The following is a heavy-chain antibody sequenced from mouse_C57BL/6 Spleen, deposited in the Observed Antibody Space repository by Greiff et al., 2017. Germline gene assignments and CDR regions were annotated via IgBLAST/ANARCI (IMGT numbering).Heavy chain of an antibody. D-gene: IGHD1-1*01. CDR3: ARLSLYGSSYGYFDV. CDR1: GYTFTSYW. V-gene: IGHV1-59*01. CDR2: IDPSDSYT. J-gene: IGHJ1*03. Sequence: QVQLQQPGAELVRPGTSVKLSCKASGYTFTSYWMHWVKQRPGQGLEWIGVIDPSDSYTNYNQKFKGKATLTVDTSSSTAYMQLSSLTSEDSAVYYCARLSLYGSSYGYFDVWGTGTTVTVSS.